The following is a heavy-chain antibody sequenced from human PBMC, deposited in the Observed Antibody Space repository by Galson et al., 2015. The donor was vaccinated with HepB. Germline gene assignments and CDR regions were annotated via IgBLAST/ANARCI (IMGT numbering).Heavy chain of an antibody. CDR2: VSHTGSS. CDR1: GVSSSSYY. J-gene: IGHJ3*02. Sequence: ETLSLTCSFSGVSSSSYYWSWIRQTPGRGLEWIGYVSHTGSSNYNPSLSSRVTISVDTSKSQFSLKLTSMTAADTAIYYCARTGVDRDDSRDAFDIWGQGTMVTVSS. D-gene: IGHD3-22*01. V-gene: IGHV4-59*01. CDR3: ARTGVDRDDSRDAFDI.